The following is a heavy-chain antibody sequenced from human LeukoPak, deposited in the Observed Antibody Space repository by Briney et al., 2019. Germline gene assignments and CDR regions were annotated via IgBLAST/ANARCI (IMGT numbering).Heavy chain of an antibody. J-gene: IGHJ5*02. D-gene: IGHD3-16*01. CDR1: GGSISGFY. CDR2: VFYRGSI. V-gene: IGHV4-59*08. CDR3: ARHPGGGDWFDP. Sequence: PSETLPLTCTVSGGSISGFYWSWIRQPPGKGLEWIGYVFYRGSINYNPSLKSRVTMSVDMPKNQFSLNLTSVTAADTAVYFYARHPGGGDWFDPWGPGTRVTVSS.